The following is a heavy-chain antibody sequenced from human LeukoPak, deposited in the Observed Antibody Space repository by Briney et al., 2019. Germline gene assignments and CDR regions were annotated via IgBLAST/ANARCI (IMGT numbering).Heavy chain of an antibody. J-gene: IGHJ3*02. CDR2: IYSGGSGTT. V-gene: IGHV3-23*03. CDR3: AKGSVPVVAMNAFEI. CDR1: GFTFSSYG. Sequence: GGSLRLSCAASGFTFSSYGMNWVRQAPGKGLEWVSVIYSGGSGTTYYADAVKGRFTISRDNSKNTLFLQMNSLRAEGTAVYYCAKGSVPVVAMNAFEIWGQGTMVTVSS. D-gene: IGHD2-2*01.